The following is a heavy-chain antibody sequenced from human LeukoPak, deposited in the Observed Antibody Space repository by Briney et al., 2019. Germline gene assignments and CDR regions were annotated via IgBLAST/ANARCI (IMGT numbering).Heavy chain of an antibody. CDR3: VRADFWSGPVH. V-gene: IGHV3-48*01. J-gene: IGHJ4*02. Sequence: PGGSLRLSCSASGFTFSTYALNWVRQAPGKGLEWVSYISSSGNTIYYADSVKGRFTISRDDAKNSLSLHMSSLSLEDTAVYYCVRADFWSGPVHWGQGTLVTVSS. CDR2: ISSSGNTI. D-gene: IGHD3-3*01. CDR1: GFTFSTYA.